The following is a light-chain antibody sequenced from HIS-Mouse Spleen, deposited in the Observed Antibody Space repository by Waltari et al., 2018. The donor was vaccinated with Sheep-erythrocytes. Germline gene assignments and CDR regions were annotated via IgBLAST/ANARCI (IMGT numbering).Light chain of an antibody. CDR2: SNN. CDR3: AAWDDSLNGPV. J-gene: IGLJ3*02. V-gene: IGLV1-44*01. Sequence: QSVLTQPPSASGTPGQRVTISCSGSSSNIGSNPVNWYQQLPGTAPKLLIYSNNRRPSGVPDRCSGSKSGTSASLAISGLQSEDEADYYCAAWDDSLNGPVFGGGTKLTVL. CDR1: SSNIGSNP.